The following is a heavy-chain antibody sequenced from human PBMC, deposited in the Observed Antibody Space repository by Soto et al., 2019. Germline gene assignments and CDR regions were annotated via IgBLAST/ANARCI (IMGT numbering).Heavy chain of an antibody. CDR1: GGSVSSGSYY. Sequence: SETLSLTCTVSGGSVSSGSYYWSWIRQPPGKGLEWIGYIYYSGSTNYNPSLKSRVTISVDTSKNQFSLKLSSVTAADTAVYYCARGARLEWLVLYYFDYWGQGTLVTVSS. D-gene: IGHD6-19*01. CDR2: IYYSGST. V-gene: IGHV4-61*01. CDR3: ARGARLEWLVLYYFDY. J-gene: IGHJ4*02.